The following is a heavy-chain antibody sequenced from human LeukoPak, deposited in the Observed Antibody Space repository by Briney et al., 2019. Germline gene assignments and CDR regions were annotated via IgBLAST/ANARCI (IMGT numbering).Heavy chain of an antibody. CDR3: ARAPNRYCSSTSCYSWFDP. V-gene: IGHV1-8*03. J-gene: IGHJ5*02. CDR1: GYTFTSYD. CDR2: MNPNSGNT. D-gene: IGHD2-2*01. Sequence: GASVKVSCKASGYTFTSYDINWVRQATGQGLEWTGWMNPNSGNTGYAQKFQGRVTITRNTSISTAYMELSSLRSEDTAVYYCARAPNRYCSSTSCYSWFDPWGQGTLVTVSS.